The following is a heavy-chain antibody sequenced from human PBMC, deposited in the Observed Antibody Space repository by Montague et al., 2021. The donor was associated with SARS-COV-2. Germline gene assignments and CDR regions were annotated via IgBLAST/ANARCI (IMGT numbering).Heavy chain of an antibody. CDR2: INHSGST. Sequence: SETLSLTCAVYGGSFSGYYWSWIRQPPGKGLEWIGEINHSGSTNYNPSLKSRVTISVDTSKDQFSLKLSSVTAADTAVYYCARGSRQWLVRPPHYYYFDYWGQGTLATVSS. CDR3: ARGSRQWLVRPPHYYYFDY. V-gene: IGHV4-34*01. CDR1: GGSFSGYY. J-gene: IGHJ4*02. D-gene: IGHD6-19*01.